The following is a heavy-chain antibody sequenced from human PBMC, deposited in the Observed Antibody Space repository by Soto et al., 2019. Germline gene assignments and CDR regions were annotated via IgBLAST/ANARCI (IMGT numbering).Heavy chain of an antibody. Sequence: SETLSLTCTVSGGSISSGDYYWSWIRQPPGKGLEWIGYIYYSVSTYYNPSLKSRVTISVDTSKNQFSLKLSSVTAADTAVYYCARVNDYGGTYYFDYWGQGTLVTVSS. J-gene: IGHJ4*02. CDR2: IYYSVST. CDR3: ARVNDYGGTYYFDY. CDR1: GGSISSGDYY. D-gene: IGHD4-17*01. V-gene: IGHV4-30-4*01.